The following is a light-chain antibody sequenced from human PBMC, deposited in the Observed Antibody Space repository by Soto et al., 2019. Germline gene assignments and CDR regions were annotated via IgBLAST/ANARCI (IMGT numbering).Light chain of an antibody. CDR3: QSYDSSLSGSV. CDR1: SSNIGALYD. Sequence: QSVLTQPPSVSGAPGQRVTISCTGSSSNIGALYDVHWYKQLPGAAPKLLIYGNINRPSGVPDRFSGSKSVTSASLAITGLRAEGEADYYCQSYDSSLSGSVFGTGTKVTVL. CDR2: GNI. J-gene: IGLJ1*01. V-gene: IGLV1-40*01.